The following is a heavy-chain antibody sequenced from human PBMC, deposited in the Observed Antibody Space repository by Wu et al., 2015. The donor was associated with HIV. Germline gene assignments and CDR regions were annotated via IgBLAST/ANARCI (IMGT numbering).Heavy chain of an antibody. V-gene: IGHV1-69*05. CDR3: ARPGEGYCSGGSCYSHLYYYYGMDV. Sequence: QVQLVQSGAEVKKPGSSVKVSCKASGGTFSSYAISWVRQAPGQGLEWMGGIIPIFGTANYAQKFQGRVTITTDESTSTAYMELSSLRSEDTAVYYCARPGEGYCSGGSCYSHLYYYYGMDVWGQGTHGHPSP. CDR1: GGTFSSYA. J-gene: IGHJ6*02. D-gene: IGHD2-15*01. CDR2: IIPIFGTA.